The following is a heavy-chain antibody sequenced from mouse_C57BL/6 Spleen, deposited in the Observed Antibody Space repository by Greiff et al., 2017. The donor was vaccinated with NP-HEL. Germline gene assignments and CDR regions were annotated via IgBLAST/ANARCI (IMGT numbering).Heavy chain of an antibody. Sequence: VQLQQSGPELVKPGASVKISCKASGYSFTDYNMNWVKQSNGKSLEWIGVINPNYGTTSYNQKFKGKATLTVDQSSSTAYMQLNSLTSEDSAVYYCVRRVDYDEVPYWYFDVWGTGTTVTVSS. CDR1: GYSFTDYN. J-gene: IGHJ1*03. CDR2: INPNYGTT. V-gene: IGHV1-39*01. D-gene: IGHD2-4*01. CDR3: VRRVDYDEVPYWYFDV.